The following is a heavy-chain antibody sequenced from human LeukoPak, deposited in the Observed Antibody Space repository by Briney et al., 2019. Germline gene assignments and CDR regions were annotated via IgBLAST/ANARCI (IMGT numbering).Heavy chain of an antibody. CDR1: GIIFSNYA. CDR2: ISSNGGST. V-gene: IGHV3-64*01. CDR3: ARDAPYYYGSGSYHQYYYYYYMDV. J-gene: IGHJ6*03. Sequence: GGSLRLSCAASGIIFSNYAMHWVRQAPGKGLEYVSAISSNGGSTYYANSVKGRFTISRDNSKNTLYLQMGSLRAEDMAVYYCARDAPYYYGSGSYHQYYYYYYMDVWGKGTTVTVSS. D-gene: IGHD3-10*01.